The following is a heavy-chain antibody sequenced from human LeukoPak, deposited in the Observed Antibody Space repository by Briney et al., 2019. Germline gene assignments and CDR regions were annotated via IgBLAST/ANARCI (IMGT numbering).Heavy chain of an antibody. J-gene: IGHJ4*02. D-gene: IGHD3-3*02. V-gene: IGHV3-74*01. CDR3: AKDSNFGVGGY. Sequence: PGGSLRLSCAASGFTFSSYWMHWVRQAPGKGLVWVSRINSDGSSTSYADSVKGRFTISRDNAKNTLYLQMNSLRAEDTAVYYCAKDSNFGVGGYWGQGTLVTVSS. CDR2: INSDGSST. CDR1: GFTFSSYW.